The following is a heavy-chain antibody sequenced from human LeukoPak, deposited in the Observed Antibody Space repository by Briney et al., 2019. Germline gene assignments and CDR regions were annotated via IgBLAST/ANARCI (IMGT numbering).Heavy chain of an antibody. CDR1: GGSISSSSYY. CDR2: IYYSGST. CDR3: ARDGFGGGRAAGFFDS. J-gene: IGHJ4*02. Sequence: SETLSLTCTVSGGSISSSSYYWGWIRQPPGKGLEWIGSIYYSGSTYYNPSLKSRVTMSVDTSKNQFSLKLNSVTAADTAVYYCARDGFGGGRAAGFFDSWGQGTLVTVSS. V-gene: IGHV4-39*07. D-gene: IGHD6-13*01.